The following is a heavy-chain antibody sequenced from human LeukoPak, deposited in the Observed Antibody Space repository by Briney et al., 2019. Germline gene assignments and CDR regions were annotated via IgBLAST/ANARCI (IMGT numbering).Heavy chain of an antibody. Sequence: GESLQISCKGSGYSFTSYWIGWVRQMPGKGLEWMGIIYPGDSDTRYSPSFQGQVTISADKSISTAYLQWSSLKASATAMYYCARQGSSSFFDYWSQGTLVTVPS. CDR3: ARQGSSSFFDY. CDR2: IYPGDSDT. D-gene: IGHD6-13*01. V-gene: IGHV5-51*01. CDR1: GYSFTSYW. J-gene: IGHJ4*02.